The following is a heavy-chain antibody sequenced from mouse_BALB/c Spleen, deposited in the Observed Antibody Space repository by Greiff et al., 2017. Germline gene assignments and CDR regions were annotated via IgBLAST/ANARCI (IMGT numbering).Heavy chain of an antibody. D-gene: IGHD2-4*01. J-gene: IGHJ2*01. Sequence: QVQLQQSAAELARPGASVKMSCKASGYTFTSYTMHWVKQRPGQGLEWIGYINPSSGYTEYNQKFKDKTTLTADKSSSTAYMQLSSLTSEDSAVYYCAREITTGYFDYWGQGTTLTVSS. CDR1: GYTFTSYT. CDR2: INPSSGYT. CDR3: AREITTGYFDY. V-gene: IGHV1-4*02.